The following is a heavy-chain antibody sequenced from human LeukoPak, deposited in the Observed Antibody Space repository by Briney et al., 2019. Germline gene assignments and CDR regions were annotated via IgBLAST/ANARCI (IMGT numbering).Heavy chain of an antibody. D-gene: IGHD5-24*01. Sequence: ASVKVSCKASGYTFTSYHMHWVRQAPGQGLEWMGKINLSGGSTTYAQKFQGRVTMTRDTSTSTVYMELSSLRSEDTAVYYCARDPRRDGYKNGEYFQHWGQGTLVTVSS. CDR2: INLSGGST. CDR3: ARDPRRDGYKNGEYFQH. V-gene: IGHV1-46*01. CDR1: GYTFTSYH. J-gene: IGHJ1*01.